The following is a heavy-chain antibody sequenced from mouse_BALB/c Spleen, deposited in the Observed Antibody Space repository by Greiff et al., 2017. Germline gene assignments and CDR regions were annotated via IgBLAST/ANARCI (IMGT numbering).Heavy chain of an antibody. V-gene: IGHV5-4*02. CDR2: ISDGGSYT. CDR1: GFTFSDYY. Sequence: EVQLVESGGGLVKPGGSLKLSCAASGFTFSDYYMYWVRQTPEKRLEWVATISDGGSYTYYPDSVKGRFTISRDNAKNNLYLQMSSLKSEDTAMYYCASSYRAYAMDYWGQGTSVTVSS. J-gene: IGHJ4*01. D-gene: IGHD3-3*01. CDR3: ASSYRAYAMDY.